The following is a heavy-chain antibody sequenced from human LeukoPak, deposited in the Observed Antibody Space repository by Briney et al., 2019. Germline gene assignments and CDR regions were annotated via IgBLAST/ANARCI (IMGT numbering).Heavy chain of an antibody. V-gene: IGHV4-34*01. D-gene: IGHD2-2*01. CDR1: GGSFSGYY. CDR3: ARLRSVVPVYPGARRGYYFDY. Sequence: PSETLSLTCAVYGGSFSGYYWSWIRQPPGKGLEWIGEINHSGSTNYNPSLKSRVTISVDTSKNQFSLKLSFVTAADTAVYYCARLRSVVPVYPGARRGYYFDYWGQGTLVTVSS. J-gene: IGHJ4*02. CDR2: INHSGST.